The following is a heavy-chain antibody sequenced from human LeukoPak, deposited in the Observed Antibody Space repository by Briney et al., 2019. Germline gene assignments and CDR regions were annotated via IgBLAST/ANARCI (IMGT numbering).Heavy chain of an antibody. D-gene: IGHD3-16*01. CDR3: ARGVGGSVRNWFDP. V-gene: IGHV4-59*12. CDR1: GGSISSYY. J-gene: IGHJ5*02. CDR2: IYYSGST. Sequence: PSETLSLTCTVSGGSISSYYWSWIRQPPGKGLEWIGYIYYSGSTNYNPSLKSRVTISVDTSKNQFSLKLSSVTAADTAVYYCARGVGGSVRNWFDPWGQGTLVTVSS.